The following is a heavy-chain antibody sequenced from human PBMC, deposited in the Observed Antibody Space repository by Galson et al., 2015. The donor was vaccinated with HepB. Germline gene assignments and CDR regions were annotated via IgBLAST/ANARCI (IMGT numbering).Heavy chain of an antibody. CDR2: IYPGDSDT. Sequence: QSGAEVKKPGESLKISCQGSGDSFKSYWIGWVRQMPGKGLEWMGIIYPGDSDTRYGPSFQGQVTMSVDKSINTAYLQWSSLKASDTAIYYCARPRVRGLIDAFDVWGQGTMVTVS. V-gene: IGHV5-51*01. J-gene: IGHJ3*01. CDR3: ARPRVRGLIDAFDV. D-gene: IGHD3-10*01. CDR1: GDSFKSYW.